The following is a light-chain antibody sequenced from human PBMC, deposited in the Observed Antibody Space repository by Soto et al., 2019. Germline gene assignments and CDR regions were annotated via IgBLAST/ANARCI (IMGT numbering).Light chain of an antibody. CDR2: DVS. CDR3: CSYAGSYTVVL. V-gene: IGLV2-11*01. Sequence: QSALTQPRLVSGSPGQSVTISCTGTSSDVGGYNYVSWYQQHPGKAPKLMIYDVSKRPSGVPDRFSGSKSGNTASLTISGLQAEDEADYYCCSYAGSYTVVLFGGGTKLTVL. CDR1: SSDVGGYNY. J-gene: IGLJ2*01.